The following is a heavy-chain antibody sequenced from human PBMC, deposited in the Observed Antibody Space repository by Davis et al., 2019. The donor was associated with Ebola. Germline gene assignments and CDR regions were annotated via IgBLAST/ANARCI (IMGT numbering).Heavy chain of an antibody. CDR1: GGTFSSNA. Sequence: AASVKVSCKASGGTFSSNAISCVRHAPGQGLEWMGRIIPILGITNYAQKFQGRVTITADKSTSTAYMELSSLRSEDTAVYYCASRDGYHMHYFDYWGQGTLVTVSS. CDR2: IIPILGIT. CDR3: ASRDGYHMHYFDY. D-gene: IGHD5-24*01. V-gene: IGHV1-69*04. J-gene: IGHJ4*02.